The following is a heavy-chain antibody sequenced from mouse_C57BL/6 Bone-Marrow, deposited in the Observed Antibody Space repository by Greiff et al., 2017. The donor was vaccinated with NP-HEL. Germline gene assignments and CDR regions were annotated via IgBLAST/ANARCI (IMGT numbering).Heavy chain of an antibody. Sequence: ESGPGLVKPSQSLSLTCSVTGYSITSGYYWNWIRQFPGNKLEWRGYISYDGSNNYNPSLKNRISITRDTSKNQFFLKLNSVTTEDTATYYCASSSYAMDYWGQGTSVTVSS. V-gene: IGHV3-6*01. J-gene: IGHJ4*01. CDR2: ISYDGSN. CDR3: ASSSYAMDY. CDR1: GYSITSGYY.